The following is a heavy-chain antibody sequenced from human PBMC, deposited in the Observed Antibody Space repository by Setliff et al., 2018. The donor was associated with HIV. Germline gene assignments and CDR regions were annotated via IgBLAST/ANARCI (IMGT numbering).Heavy chain of an antibody. Sequence: ASVKVSCKTSGGTLSNYVITWVRQAPGQGLEWMGMIIPMYNIPAYAQNFQGRVTLTRDTSASTAYIEFTSLRREDTAVYYCARVGPTGFYDFWGQGTLVTVSS. V-gene: IGHV1-69*04. J-gene: IGHJ4*02. CDR1: GGTLSNYV. D-gene: IGHD3-9*01. CDR3: ARVGPTGFYDF. CDR2: IIPMYNIP.